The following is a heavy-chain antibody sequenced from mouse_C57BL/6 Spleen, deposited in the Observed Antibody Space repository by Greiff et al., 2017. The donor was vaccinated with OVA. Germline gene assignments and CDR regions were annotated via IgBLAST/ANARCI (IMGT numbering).Heavy chain of an antibody. CDR2: IHPNSGST. D-gene: IGHD3-2*02. J-gene: IGHJ4*01. Sequence: QVQLQQPGAELVKPGASVKLSCKASGYTITSYWMHWVKQRPGQGLEWIGMIHPNSGSTNYNEKFKSKATLTVDKSSSTAYMQLSSLTSEDSAVYYCAKTAQAFYAMDYWGQGTSVTVSS. V-gene: IGHV1-64*01. CDR3: AKTAQAFYAMDY. CDR1: GYTITSYW.